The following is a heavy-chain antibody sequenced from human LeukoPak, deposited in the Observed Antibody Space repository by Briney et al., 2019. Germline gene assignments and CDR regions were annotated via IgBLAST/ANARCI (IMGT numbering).Heavy chain of an antibody. CDR3: AATVVTLPHLDY. J-gene: IGHJ4*02. CDR1: GFNVSSNY. D-gene: IGHD4-23*01. Sequence: GGSLRLSCAASGFNVSSNYMRWVRQAPGKGLEWVSGIYSGGSTYYADSVKGRFTISRDNSKNTLYLQMNSLRAEDTAVYYCAATVVTLPHLDYWGQRTLVTVSS. V-gene: IGHV3-53*01. CDR2: IYSGGST.